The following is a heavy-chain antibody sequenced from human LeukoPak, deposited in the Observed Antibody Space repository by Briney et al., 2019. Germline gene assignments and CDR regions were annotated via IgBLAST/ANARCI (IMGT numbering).Heavy chain of an antibody. CDR1: GFTFSSYG. Sequence: GGSLRLSCAASGFTFSSYGMHWVRQAPGKGLEWVSCISDSSRHIYYADSVKGRFTISRDNAKSSASLQMNSLRVDDTAVYYCARAYTNGDYLDYWGQGTLVTVSS. CDR2: ISDSSRHI. V-gene: IGHV3-21*01. CDR3: ARAYTNGDYLDY. D-gene: IGHD4-17*01. J-gene: IGHJ4*02.